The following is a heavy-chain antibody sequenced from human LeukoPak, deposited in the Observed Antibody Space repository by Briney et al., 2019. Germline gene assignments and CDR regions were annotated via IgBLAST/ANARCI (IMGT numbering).Heavy chain of an antibody. D-gene: IGHD3-10*01. V-gene: IGHV3-48*03. J-gene: IGHJ4*02. CDR2: ISSSGSTI. CDR3: ARGTLWFGSYTNLDY. CDR1: GFTFSSYE. Sequence: GGSLRLSCAASGFTFSSYEMNWVRQAPGKGLEWVSYISSSGSTIYYADSVKGRFTISRDNAKNSLYLQMNSLRAEDTAVYYCARGTLWFGSYTNLDYWGQGTLVTVSS.